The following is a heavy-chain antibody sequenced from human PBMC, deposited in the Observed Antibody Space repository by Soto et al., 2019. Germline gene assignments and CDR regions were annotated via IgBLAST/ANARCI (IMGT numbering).Heavy chain of an antibody. J-gene: IGHJ6*02. D-gene: IGHD3-10*01. V-gene: IGHV6-1*01. CDR1: GDSVSSNSAA. CDR2: TYYRSRWYT. Sequence: SQTLSLTCAISGDSVSSNSAAWNLIRQSPSRGLEWLGRTYYRSRWYTDYAVSVKSRIAINPDTSKNQFSLQLNSVTPEDTAVYYCVAEARVSETSHNAPKDYYYSAMDVWGQGTTVTVSS. CDR3: VAEARVSETSHNAPKDYYYSAMDV.